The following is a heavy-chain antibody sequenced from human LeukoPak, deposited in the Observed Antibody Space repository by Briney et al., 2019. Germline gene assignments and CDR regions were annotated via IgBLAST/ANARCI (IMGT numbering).Heavy chain of an antibody. CDR1: GFTLSSNY. D-gene: IGHD3-16*01. Sequence: PGGSLSPSGAASGFTLSSNYMSWVRQAPGKGLEWVSVIYSGGSTYYADSVKGRFTISRDNSKNTLYLQMNSLRAEDTAVYYCASHWGRDYFDYWGQGTLVTVSS. CDR2: IYSGGST. V-gene: IGHV3-66*04. CDR3: ASHWGRDYFDY. J-gene: IGHJ4*02.